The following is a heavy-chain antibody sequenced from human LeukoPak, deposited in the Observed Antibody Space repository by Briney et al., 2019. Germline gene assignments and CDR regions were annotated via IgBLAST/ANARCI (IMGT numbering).Heavy chain of an antibody. J-gene: IGHJ3*02. D-gene: IGHD6-19*01. V-gene: IGHV3-74*01. CDR1: GFTFSSYW. Sequence: PGGSLRLSCAASGFTFSSYWMHWVRQAPGKGLVWVSRINTDGSSTSYADSVKGRFTISRDNAKNTLYLQMNSLRAEDTVAYYCARGTTRLGIAVAGDAFDIWGQGTMVTVSS. CDR2: INTDGSST. CDR3: ARGTTRLGIAVAGDAFDI.